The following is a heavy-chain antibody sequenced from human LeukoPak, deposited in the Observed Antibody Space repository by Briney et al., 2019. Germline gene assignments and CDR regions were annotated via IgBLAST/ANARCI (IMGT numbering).Heavy chain of an antibody. CDR2: ISDSGDST. Sequence: QTGGSLRLSCAASGFTFSNYAMSWVRQAPGKGLEWVSVISDSGDSTYYADSVKGRFTISRDNSKNTLYLQMNSLRAAEDTAVYYCAKVGGSFDYNWFDPWGQEPWSPSPQ. CDR1: GFTFSNYA. V-gene: IGHV3-23*01. J-gene: IGHJ5*02. D-gene: IGHD1-26*01. CDR3: AKVGGSFDYNWFDP.